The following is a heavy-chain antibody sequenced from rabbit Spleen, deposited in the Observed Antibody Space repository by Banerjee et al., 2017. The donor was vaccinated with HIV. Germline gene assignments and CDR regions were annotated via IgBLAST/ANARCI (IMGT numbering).Heavy chain of an antibody. J-gene: IGHJ6*01. CDR1: GFSFSFSYW. CDR2: IYGGSSDST. CDR3: ARGIVYGFAGDTYPPYGMDL. D-gene: IGHD6-1*01. Sequence: QEQLTETGGGLVQPGGSLTLSCKASGFSFSFSYWICWVRQAPGKGLEWIACIYGGSSDSTYYASWAKGRFTISKTSSTTVTLQMTSLTAADTATYFCARGIVYGFAGDTYPPYGMDLWGPGTLVTVS. V-gene: IGHV1S45*01.